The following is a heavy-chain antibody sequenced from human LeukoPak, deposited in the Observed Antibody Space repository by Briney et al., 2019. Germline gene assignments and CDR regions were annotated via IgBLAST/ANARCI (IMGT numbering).Heavy chain of an antibody. CDR3: ARKIAAAGILGFDP. V-gene: IGHV1-18*01. D-gene: IGHD6-13*01. CDR2: ISAYNGNT. CDR1: GYTFTSYG. Sequence: ASVKVSCKASGYTFTSYGISWVRQAPGQGLEWMGWISAYNGNTNYAQKLQGRVTMTTDTSTSTAYMELRSLRSEDTAVYYCARKIAAAGILGFDPWGQGTLVTVSS. J-gene: IGHJ5*02.